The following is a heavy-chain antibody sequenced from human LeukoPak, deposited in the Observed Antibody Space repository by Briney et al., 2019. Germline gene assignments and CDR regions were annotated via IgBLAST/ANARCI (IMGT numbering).Heavy chain of an antibody. Sequence: GGSLRLSCAASGFTFSDYYMSWIRQAPGKGLEWVSYISSSNSYTNYADSVKGRFTISRDNAKNSLYLQMNSLRAEDTAVYYCARVPRITMVRGVIMAYYFDYWGQGTLVTVSS. CDR3: ARVPRITMVRGVIMAYYFDY. CDR2: ISSSNSYT. CDR1: GFTFSDYY. J-gene: IGHJ4*02. V-gene: IGHV3-11*05. D-gene: IGHD3-10*01.